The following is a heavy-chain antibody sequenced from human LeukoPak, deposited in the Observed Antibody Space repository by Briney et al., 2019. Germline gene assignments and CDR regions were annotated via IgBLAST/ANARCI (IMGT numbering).Heavy chain of an antibody. D-gene: IGHD5-24*01. CDR3: ASVSRDGYNRY. CDR2: ISYDGSNK. V-gene: IGHV3-30-3*01. Sequence: SGGSLRLSCEASGFTFSDYYMSWIRQAPGKGLEWVAVISYDGSNKYYADSVKGRFTISRDNSKNTLYLQMNSLRAEDTAVYYCASVSRDGYNRYWGQGTLVTVSS. CDR1: GFTFSDYY. J-gene: IGHJ4*02.